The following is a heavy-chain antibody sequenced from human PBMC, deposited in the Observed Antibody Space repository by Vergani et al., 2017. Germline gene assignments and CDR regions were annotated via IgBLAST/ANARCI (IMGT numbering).Heavy chain of an antibody. CDR2: MSSNGGST. Sequence: EVQLLESGGGLVQPGGSLRLSCAASGFTFSSYAMHWVRQAPGKGLEYVSAMSSNGGSTYYANSVKGRFTISRDNSKNTLYLQMGSLRAEDMDVYYCAEDALGGLGSSWYPGLRSGFDPWGQGTLVTVSS. CDR1: GFTFSSYA. J-gene: IGHJ5*02. D-gene: IGHD6-13*01. V-gene: IGHV3-64*01. CDR3: AEDALGGLGSSWYPGLRSGFDP.